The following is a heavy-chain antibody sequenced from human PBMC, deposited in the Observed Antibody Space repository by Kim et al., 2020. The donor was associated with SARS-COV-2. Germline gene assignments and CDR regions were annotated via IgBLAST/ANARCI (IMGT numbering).Heavy chain of an antibody. V-gene: IGHV3-7*03. CDR2: IKQDGSEK. CDR3: ARDLLESSSSWSYYYYGMDV. Sequence: GGSLRLSCAASGFTFSSYWMSWVRQAPGKGLEWVANIKQDGSEKYYVDSVKGRFTISRDNAKNSLYLQMNSLRAEDTAVYYCARDLLESSSSWSYYYYGMDVWGQGTTVTVSS. D-gene: IGHD6-13*01. J-gene: IGHJ6*02. CDR1: GFTFSSYW.